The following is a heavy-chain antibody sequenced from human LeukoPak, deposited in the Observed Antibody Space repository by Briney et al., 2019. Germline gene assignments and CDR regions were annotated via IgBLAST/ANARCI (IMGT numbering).Heavy chain of an antibody. CDR3: ARPPAAADYGGNKGYYGMDV. J-gene: IGHJ6*02. Sequence: SQTLSLTCAISGDSVSSSSATWNWIRQSPSRGLEWLGRTYYRSRWYDDYAVSVKSRITINPDTTKNQVSLQLNSVTPEDTAVYYCARPPAAADYGGNKGYYGMDVWGQGTTVTVSS. D-gene: IGHD4-23*01. V-gene: IGHV6-1*01. CDR1: GDSVSSSSAT. CDR2: TYYRSRWYD.